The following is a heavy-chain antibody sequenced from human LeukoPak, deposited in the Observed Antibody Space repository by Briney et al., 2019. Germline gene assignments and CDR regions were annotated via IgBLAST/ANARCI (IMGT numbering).Heavy chain of an antibody. V-gene: IGHV3-43*02. Sequence: GGSLRLSCAASGFTFDDYAMHWVRQAPGKGLEWVSLISRDGGSTYYADSVKGRFTISRDNSKNSLYLQMNSLRTEDTALYYCAKFGARGQQLAIYYYYGMDVWGQGTTVTVSS. J-gene: IGHJ6*02. CDR3: AKFGARGQQLAIYYYYGMDV. CDR1: GFTFDDYA. CDR2: ISRDGGST. D-gene: IGHD6-13*01.